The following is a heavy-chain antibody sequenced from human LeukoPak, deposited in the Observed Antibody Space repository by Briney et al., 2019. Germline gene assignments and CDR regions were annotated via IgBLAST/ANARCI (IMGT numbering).Heavy chain of an antibody. CDR3: ARSVGELLFSGAFDV. Sequence: GGSLRLSCAASGFTFSTYNMNWVRQAPGKGLEWVSSISGSSSYIYYADSVKGRFTISRDNSKNTLYLQMNSLRADDTAVYYCARSVGELLFSGAFDVWGQGTMVTVSS. J-gene: IGHJ3*01. CDR2: ISGSSSYI. V-gene: IGHV3-21*01. CDR1: GFTFSTYN. D-gene: IGHD3-10*01.